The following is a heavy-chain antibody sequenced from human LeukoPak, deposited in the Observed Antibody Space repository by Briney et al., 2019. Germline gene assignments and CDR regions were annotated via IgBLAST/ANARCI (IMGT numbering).Heavy chain of an antibody. J-gene: IGHJ4*02. V-gene: IGHV3-64*01. CDR2: ISSNGGST. CDR1: GFTFSSYG. D-gene: IGHD3-22*01. CDR3: ARGYDSSGLITL. Sequence: PGGSLRLSCAASGFTFSSYGMSWVRQAPGKGLEYVSAISSNGGSTYYANSVKGRFTISRDNSKNTLYLQMGSLRAEDMAVYYCARGYDSSGLITLWGQGTLVTVSS.